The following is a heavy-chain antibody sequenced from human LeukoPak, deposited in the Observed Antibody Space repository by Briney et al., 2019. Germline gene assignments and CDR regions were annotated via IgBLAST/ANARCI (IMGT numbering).Heavy chain of an antibody. Sequence: GGSLRLSCAASGFTFSSYAMHWVRQAPGRGLEYVSAISSNGGSTYYANSVKGRFTISRDNSKNTLYLQMGSLRAEDMAVYYCATSGDQDAFDIWGQGTMVTVSS. J-gene: IGHJ3*02. CDR2: ISSNGGST. D-gene: IGHD4-17*01. V-gene: IGHV3-64*01. CDR1: GFTFSSYA. CDR3: ATSGDQDAFDI.